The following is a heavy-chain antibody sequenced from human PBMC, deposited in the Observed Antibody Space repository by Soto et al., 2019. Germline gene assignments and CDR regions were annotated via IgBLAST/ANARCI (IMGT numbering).Heavy chain of an antibody. CDR3: ARQIYDSDTGPNFQYYFDS. Sequence: GESLKISCKGSGYSIAGYWITWVRQKPGKGPEWMGRIDPSDSQTYYSPSFRGHVTISATKSITTVFLQWSSLRASDTAMYYCARQIYDSDTGPNFQYYFDSWGQGTPVTVSS. CDR2: IDPSDSQT. CDR1: GYSIAGYW. D-gene: IGHD3-22*01. V-gene: IGHV5-10-1*01. J-gene: IGHJ4*02.